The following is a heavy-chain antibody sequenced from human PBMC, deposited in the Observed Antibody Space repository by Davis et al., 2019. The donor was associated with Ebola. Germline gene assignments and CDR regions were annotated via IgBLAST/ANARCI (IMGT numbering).Heavy chain of an antibody. V-gene: IGHV3-23*01. CDR2: ISQDGATT. CDR1: GFTFSSYS. Sequence: PGGSLRLSCAASGFTFSSYSMDWVRQAPGKGLEWVSVISQDGATTFYADSVKGRFTISRDNSKNTVFLQMNSLRGEDTAVYHCAKDPPHSETDGFEIWGQGTTVTVSS. D-gene: IGHD1-26*01. CDR3: AKDPPHSETDGFEI. J-gene: IGHJ3*02.